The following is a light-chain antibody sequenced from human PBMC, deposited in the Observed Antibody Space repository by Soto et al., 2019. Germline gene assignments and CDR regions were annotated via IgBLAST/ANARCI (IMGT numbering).Light chain of an antibody. CDR1: QSISSW. CDR2: DAS. J-gene: IGKJ1*01. CDR3: QQYNSFRTWT. Sequence: PLTQSHSTLTASVGDRLTITCRASQSISSWLAWYQQTPGKAPKLLIYDASNLESGVPSRFSGGGSGTEFSLTISSLQPDDFATYYCQQYNSFRTWTFGQGTKVDIK. V-gene: IGKV1-5*01.